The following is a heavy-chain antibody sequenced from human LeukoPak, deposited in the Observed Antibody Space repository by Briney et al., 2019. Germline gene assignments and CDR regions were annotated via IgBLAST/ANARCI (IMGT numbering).Heavy chain of an antibody. CDR1: GFTFSSYG. CDR2: IRYDGNNK. D-gene: IGHD3-9*01. J-gene: IGHJ4*02. Sequence: GGSLRLSCAASGFTFSSYGMHWVRQAPGKGLEWVAFIRYDGNNKYYADSVKGRFTTSRDNSKNTLYLQMNSLRAEDTAVYYCAKLLRYFDWSPLGYWGQGTLVTVSS. CDR3: AKLLRYFDWSPLGY. V-gene: IGHV3-30*02.